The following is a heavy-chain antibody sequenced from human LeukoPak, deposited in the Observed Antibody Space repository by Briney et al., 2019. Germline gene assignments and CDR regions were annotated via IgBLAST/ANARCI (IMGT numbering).Heavy chain of an antibody. Sequence: ASVKVSCKASGYTFTSYGISWVRQAPGQGLEWMGWITSYNGDTNYAQNLQGRVTMTTDTSTTTAYMELRSLRSDDTAVYYCARDVVPARRDYYYGMDVWGQGTTVTVPS. V-gene: IGHV1-18*01. D-gene: IGHD2-2*01. J-gene: IGHJ6*02. CDR2: ITSYNGDT. CDR3: ARDVVPARRDYYYGMDV. CDR1: GYTFTSYG.